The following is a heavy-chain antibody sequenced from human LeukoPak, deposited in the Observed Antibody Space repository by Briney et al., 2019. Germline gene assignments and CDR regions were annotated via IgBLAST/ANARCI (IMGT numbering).Heavy chain of an antibody. Sequence: PSETLSLTCTVSGGSISSYYWSWIRQPPGKGLEWIGEINHSGSTNYNPSLKSRVTISVDTSKNQFSLKLSSVTAADTAVYYCAGDIVVVPAAIPYRDDAFDIWGQGTMVTVSS. CDR2: INHSGST. V-gene: IGHV4-34*01. CDR3: AGDIVVVPAAIPYRDDAFDI. J-gene: IGHJ3*02. D-gene: IGHD2-2*01. CDR1: GGSISSYY.